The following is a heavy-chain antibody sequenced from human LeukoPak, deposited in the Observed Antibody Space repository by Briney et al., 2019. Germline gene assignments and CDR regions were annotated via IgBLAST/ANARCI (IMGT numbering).Heavy chain of an antibody. CDR1: GGSFSGYH. CDR3: ARTADILTGYRKRRWFDP. CDR2: INHSGST. Sequence: SETLSLTCAVYGGSFSGYHWSWIRQPPGKGLEWIGEINHSGSTNYNPSLKSRVTISVDTSKNQFSLKLSSVTAADTAVYYCARTADILTGYRKRRWFDPWGQGTLVTVSS. J-gene: IGHJ5*02. V-gene: IGHV4-34*01. D-gene: IGHD3-9*01.